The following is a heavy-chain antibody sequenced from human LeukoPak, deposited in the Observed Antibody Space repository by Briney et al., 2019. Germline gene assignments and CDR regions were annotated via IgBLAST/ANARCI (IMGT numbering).Heavy chain of an antibody. V-gene: IGHV4-39*07. CDR3: ARDNPPRLLGYFDL. J-gene: IGHJ2*01. CDR2: IYYSGST. D-gene: IGHD2/OR15-2a*01. Sequence: SETLSLTCTVPGGSISSSSYYWGWIRQPPGKGLEWIGSIYYSGSTYYNPSLKSRVTISVDTSKNQFSLKLSSVTAADTAVYYCARDNPPRLLGYFDLWGRGTLVTVSS. CDR1: GGSISSSSYY.